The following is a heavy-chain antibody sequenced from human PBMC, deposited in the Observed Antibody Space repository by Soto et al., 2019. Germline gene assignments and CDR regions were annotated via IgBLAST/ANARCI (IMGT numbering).Heavy chain of an antibody. J-gene: IGHJ4*02. Sequence: GGSLRLSCTASGFTFGDYAMSWFRQAPGKGLEWVGFIRSKAYGGTTEYAASVKGRFTISRDDSKSIAYLQMNSLKTEDTAVYYCTRRSIAVAGAFDYWGQGTLVTVSS. CDR2: IRSKAYGGTT. V-gene: IGHV3-49*03. CDR3: TRRSIAVAGAFDY. CDR1: GFTFGDYA. D-gene: IGHD6-19*01.